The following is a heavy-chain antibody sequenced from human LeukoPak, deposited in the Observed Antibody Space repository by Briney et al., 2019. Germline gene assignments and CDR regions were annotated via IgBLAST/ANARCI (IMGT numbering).Heavy chain of an antibody. V-gene: IGHV3-48*01. CDR3: VRDNPRCCGVIPANIDDY. CDR1: GFIFSRDS. D-gene: IGHD2-21*01. Sequence: GGSLRLSCAASGFIFSRDSMNWVRQAPGKGLEWVSYINGGGSPILYADSVRGRFTISRDNAKNSLYLQMNSLRAEDTAVYYCVRDNPRCCGVIPANIDDYWGQGTLVTVSS. J-gene: IGHJ4*02. CDR2: INGGGSPI.